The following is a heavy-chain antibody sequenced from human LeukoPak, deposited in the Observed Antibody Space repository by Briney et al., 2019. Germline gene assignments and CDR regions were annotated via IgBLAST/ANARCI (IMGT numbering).Heavy chain of an antibody. J-gene: IGHJ4*02. V-gene: IGHV3-23*01. Sequence: PGGSLRLSCAASGLTFSSYAMSWVRQAPGKGLEWVSVVSGGGGSTYYADSVKGRFTISRDNSKNMLYLQMNSLRADDTAVFYCAKAHYNWNDGFDCWGQGTPVTVSS. CDR3: AKAHYNWNDGFDC. D-gene: IGHD1-20*01. CDR2: VSGGGGST. CDR1: GLTFSSYA.